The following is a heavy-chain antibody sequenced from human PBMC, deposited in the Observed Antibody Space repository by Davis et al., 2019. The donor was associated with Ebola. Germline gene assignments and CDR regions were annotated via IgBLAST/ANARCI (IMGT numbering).Heavy chain of an antibody. Sequence: GSLRLSCTVSGGSISSTTHFWGWIRQPPGKGLEWIGSIYYSGNTYYKLSLKSRVTISVDTSKNQFSLKLISVTAADTAVYYCARHLPTPVTASNYYYGLDVWGQGTTVTVSS. CDR1: GGSISSTTHF. CDR3: ARHLPTPVTASNYYYGLDV. D-gene: IGHD2-21*02. CDR2: IYYSGNT. V-gene: IGHV4-39*01. J-gene: IGHJ6*02.